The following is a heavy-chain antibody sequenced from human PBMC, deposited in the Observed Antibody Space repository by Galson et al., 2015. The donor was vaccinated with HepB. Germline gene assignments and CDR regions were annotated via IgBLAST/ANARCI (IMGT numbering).Heavy chain of an antibody. Sequence: SLRLSCAASGFTFSSYGMHWVRQAPGKGLEWVAVISYDGSNKYYADSVKGRFTISRDNSKNTLYLQMNSLRAEDTAVYYCAKSKPFHSGYYFDYWGQGTLVTVSS. D-gene: IGHD5-12*01. J-gene: IGHJ4*02. CDR1: GFTFSSYG. V-gene: IGHV3-30*18. CDR3: AKSKPFHSGYYFDY. CDR2: ISYDGSNK.